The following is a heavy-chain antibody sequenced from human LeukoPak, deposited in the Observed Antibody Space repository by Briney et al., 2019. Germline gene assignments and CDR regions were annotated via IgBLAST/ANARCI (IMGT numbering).Heavy chain of an antibody. CDR3: ARGGPIYYYGMDV. Sequence: QAGGSLRLSCAASGFTFSSYWMHWVRQAPGKGLVWVSRINSDGSSTSYADSVKGRFTISRDNAKNTLYLQVNSLRAEDTAVYYCARGGPIYYYGMDVWGKGTTVTVSS. V-gene: IGHV3-74*01. CDR2: INSDGSST. CDR1: GFTFSSYW. J-gene: IGHJ6*04. D-gene: IGHD3-10*01.